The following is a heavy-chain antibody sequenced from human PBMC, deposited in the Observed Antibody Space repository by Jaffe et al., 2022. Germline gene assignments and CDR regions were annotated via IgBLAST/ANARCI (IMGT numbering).Heavy chain of an antibody. CDR2: IRYDGSNK. J-gene: IGHJ6*03. CDR3: AKDSYYYGSGSYVYYYYYMDV. CDR1: GFTFSSYG. Sequence: QVQLVESGGGVVQPGGSLRLSCAASGFTFSSYGMHWVRQAPGKGLEWVAFIRYDGSNKYYADSVKGRFTISRDNSKNTLYLQMNSLRAEDTAVYYCAKDSYYYGSGSYVYYYYYMDVWGKGTTVTVSS. V-gene: IGHV3-30*02. D-gene: IGHD3-10*01.